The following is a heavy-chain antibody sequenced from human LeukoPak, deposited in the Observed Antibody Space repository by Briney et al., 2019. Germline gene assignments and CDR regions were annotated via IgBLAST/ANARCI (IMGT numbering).Heavy chain of an antibody. CDR1: GFTFSSYG. D-gene: IGHD6-13*01. Sequence: GGSLRLSCVGSGFTFSSYGMHWVRQAPGKGLEWVGLISYDGSQKYYADSVKGRFTISRDNSKNTLYLQMNSLRAEDTAVYYCARDIQQQLNFDGRDYYYGMDVWGQGTTVTVSS. CDR3: ARDIQQQLNFDGRDYYYGMDV. J-gene: IGHJ6*02. CDR2: ISYDGSQK. V-gene: IGHV3-30*03.